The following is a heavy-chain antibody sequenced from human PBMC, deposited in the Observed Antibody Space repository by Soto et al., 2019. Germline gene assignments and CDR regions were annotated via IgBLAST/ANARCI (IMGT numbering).Heavy chain of an antibody. J-gene: IGHJ6*02. Sequence: SETLSLTCAVYGGSFSGYYWSWIRQPPRKGLEWIGEINHSGSTNYNPSLKSRVTISVDTSKNQFSLKLSSVTAADTAVYYCARAMGYDFWSGYYPAGMDVWGQGTTVTVSS. CDR1: GGSFSGYY. V-gene: IGHV4-34*01. D-gene: IGHD3-3*01. CDR3: ARAMGYDFWSGYYPAGMDV. CDR2: INHSGST.